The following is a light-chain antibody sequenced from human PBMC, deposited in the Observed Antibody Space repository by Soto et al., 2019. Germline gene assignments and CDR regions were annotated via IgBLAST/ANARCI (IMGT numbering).Light chain of an antibody. CDR3: QQLNSYPLT. CDR1: QGIASY. CDR2: AAS. Sequence: QLTQSPSSLSASVGDRVTITCRASQGIASYLAWYQQKPGQAPNLLIYAASTLQSGVPSRFSGSGSGTDFTFTISSLQPEDFATYYCQQLNSYPLTFCGGTKVDIK. J-gene: IGKJ4*01. V-gene: IGKV1-9*01.